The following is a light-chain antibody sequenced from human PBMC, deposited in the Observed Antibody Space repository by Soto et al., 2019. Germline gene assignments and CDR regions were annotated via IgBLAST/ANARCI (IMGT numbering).Light chain of an antibody. CDR1: QDIRTE. CDR2: ATS. J-gene: IGKJ1*01. CDR3: LQDSSYTRT. V-gene: IGKV1-6*01. Sequence: AIQMTQSPSSLSASVGDRVTITCRASQDIRTELGWYQQKPGKAPKLLIYATSSLQSGVPSRFSGSGSGTEFTLSISSLQPEDFAIYYCLQDSSYTRTFGQGTRVEIK.